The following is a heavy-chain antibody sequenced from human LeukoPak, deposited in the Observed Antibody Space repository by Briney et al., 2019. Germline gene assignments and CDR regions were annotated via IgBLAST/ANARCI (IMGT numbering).Heavy chain of an antibody. Sequence: ASVKVSCKASGYTFTSYAMHWVRQAPGQRLEWMGWINAGNGNTKYSQKFQGRVTITRDTSASAAYMELSSLRSEDTAVYYCARDWYYDFWSGYPLWGQGTLVTVSS. CDR3: ARDWYYDFWSGYPL. D-gene: IGHD3-3*01. CDR1: GYTFTSYA. CDR2: INAGNGNT. V-gene: IGHV1-3*01. J-gene: IGHJ4*02.